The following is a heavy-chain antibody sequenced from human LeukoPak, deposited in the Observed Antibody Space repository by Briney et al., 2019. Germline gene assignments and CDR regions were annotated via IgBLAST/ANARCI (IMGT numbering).Heavy chain of an antibody. CDR1: GGSISSYY. J-gene: IGHJ5*02. D-gene: IGHD2-2*01. Sequence: SETLSLTCTVSGGSISSYYWSWIRQPPGKGLEWIGYIYYSGSTNYNPSLKSRVTISVDTSKNQFSLKLSSVTAADTAVYYCARVEVGGWFDPWGQGTLVTVSS. CDR2: IYYSGST. CDR3: ARVEVGGWFDP. V-gene: IGHV4-59*01.